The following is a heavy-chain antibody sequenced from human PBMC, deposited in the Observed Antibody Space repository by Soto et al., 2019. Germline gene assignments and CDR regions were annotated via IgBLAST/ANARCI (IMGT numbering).Heavy chain of an antibody. D-gene: IGHD3-16*01. CDR1: GGSFGNSA. Sequence: QVLLVQSGAEVKKPGSSVKISCKASGGSFGNSASNWVRQTPGQGLEWLGGFSPVYRTLNYAEKFHGRVTITADESTATAYRKMNSLASDDPTVYYCGTGLILIRYVTVDAWGEGARVSVSS. J-gene: IGHJ4*02. CDR2: FSPVYRTL. V-gene: IGHV1-69*01. CDR3: GTGLILIRYVTVDA.